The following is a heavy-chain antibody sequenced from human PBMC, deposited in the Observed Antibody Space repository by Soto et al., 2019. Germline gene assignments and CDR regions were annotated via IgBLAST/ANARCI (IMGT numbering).Heavy chain of an antibody. CDR3: AKEHRWELSFRYYYGMDV. CDR1: GFTFSSYG. V-gene: IGHV3-30*18. D-gene: IGHD1-26*01. CDR2: ISYDGSNK. Sequence: GGSLRLSCAASGFTFSSYGMHWVRQAPGKGLEWVAVISYDGSNKYYADSVKGRFTISRDNSKNTLYLQMNSLRAEDTAVYYCAKEHRWELSFRYYYGMDVWGQGTTVTVSS. J-gene: IGHJ6*02.